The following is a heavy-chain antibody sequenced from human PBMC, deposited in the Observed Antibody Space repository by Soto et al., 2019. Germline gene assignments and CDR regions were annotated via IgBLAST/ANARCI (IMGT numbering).Heavy chain of an antibody. J-gene: IGHJ5*02. Sequence: QVQLVESGGAVAQPGGSLRIACTASGFSFSTYALHWVRQAPGKGLEWVAVMAYDGNMKYYTDSVEGLFTMPRDSSKSTVYLHMNSLRPEDTARYYSASDAQPYGDTYYRWLDTWGQGTRVTVSS. CDR3: ASDAQPYGDTYYRWLDT. CDR1: GFSFSTYA. D-gene: IGHD1-26*01. V-gene: IGHV3-30-3*01. CDR2: MAYDGNMK.